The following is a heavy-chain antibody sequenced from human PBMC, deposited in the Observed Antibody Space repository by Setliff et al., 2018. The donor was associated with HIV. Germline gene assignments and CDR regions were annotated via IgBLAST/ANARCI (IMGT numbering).Heavy chain of an antibody. CDR2: IYYSGST. D-gene: IGHD3-9*01. Sequence: SETLSLTCAVSGGTISSSSYYWGWIRQPPGKGLEWIAIIYYSGSTFYNPSLESRVTMSVDTPQNQFSLRLTSVTAADTAVYYCARQDGALTGRYFYYYMNVWGKGTTVTVSS. V-gene: IGHV4-39*01. J-gene: IGHJ6*03. CDR3: ARQDGALTGRYFYYYMNV. CDR1: GGTISSSSYY.